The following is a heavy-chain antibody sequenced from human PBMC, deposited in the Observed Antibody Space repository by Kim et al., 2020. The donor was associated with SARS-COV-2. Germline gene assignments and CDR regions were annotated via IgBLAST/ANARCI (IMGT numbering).Heavy chain of an antibody. Sequence: SETLSLTCTVSGGSISSSSYYWGWIRQPPGKGLEWIGSIYYSGSTYYNPSLKSRFTISVDTSKNQFSLKLSSVTAADTAVHYCARLNLGDSYGYDYYFDYWGQGTLVTVSS. CDR1: GGSISSSSYY. V-gene: IGHV4-39*01. CDR3: ARLNLGDSYGYDYYFDY. J-gene: IGHJ4*02. CDR2: IYYSGST. D-gene: IGHD5-18*01.